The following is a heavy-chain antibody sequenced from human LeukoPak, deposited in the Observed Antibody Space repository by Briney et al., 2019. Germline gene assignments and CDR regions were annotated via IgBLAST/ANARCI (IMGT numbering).Heavy chain of an antibody. V-gene: IGHV4-30-2*01. CDR1: GGSISSGGYC. Sequence: SETLSLTCAVSGGSISSGGYCWSWIRQPPGKGLEWIGYIYHSGSTYYNPSLKSRVTISVDRSKNQFSLKLSSVTAADTAVYYCARDLGGAFDIWGQGTMVTVSS. CDR3: ARDLGGAFDI. CDR2: IYHSGST. D-gene: IGHD2-15*01. J-gene: IGHJ3*02.